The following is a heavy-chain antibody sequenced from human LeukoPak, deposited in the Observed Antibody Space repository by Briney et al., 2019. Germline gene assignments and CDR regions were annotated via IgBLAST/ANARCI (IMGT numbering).Heavy chain of an antibody. J-gene: IGHJ4*02. CDR2: ISYDGSNK. V-gene: IGHV3-30-3*01. Sequence: GGSLRLSCAASGFTFSSYAMHWVRQAPGKGLEWVAVISYDGSNKYYADSVKGRFTISRDNSKNTLYLQMNSLRAEDTAVYYCAREGRMGDYVWGSYRIGYYFDYWGQGTLVTVSS. CDR3: AREGRMGDYVWGSYRIGYYFDY. CDR1: GFTFSSYA. D-gene: IGHD3-16*02.